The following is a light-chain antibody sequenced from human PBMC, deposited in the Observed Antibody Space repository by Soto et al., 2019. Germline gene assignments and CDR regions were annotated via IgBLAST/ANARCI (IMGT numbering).Light chain of an antibody. V-gene: IGKV3-20*01. CDR3: QEYGRSPPGT. J-gene: IGKJ1*01. Sequence: EIVLTQSPGTLSLSPGEGDTLSCRASQSVSSNSLAWYQQKPGQAPRLLIYGASTRATGIPDRFSGSGSGTDFTLTINRLEPEDFAVYYCQEYGRSPPGTFGQGTKVEIK. CDR1: QSVSSNS. CDR2: GAS.